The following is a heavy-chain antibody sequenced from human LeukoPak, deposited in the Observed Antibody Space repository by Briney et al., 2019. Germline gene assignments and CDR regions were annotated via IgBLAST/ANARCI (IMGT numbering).Heavy chain of an antibody. D-gene: IGHD3-10*01. CDR3: ANSGYGSGSLDY. V-gene: IGHV3-30-3*01. CDR1: GFTFSSYA. J-gene: IGHJ4*02. CDR2: ISYDGSNK. Sequence: GRSLRLSCAASGFTFSSYAMHWVRQAPGKGLEWVAVISYDGSNKYYADSVKGRFTISRDNSKNTLYLQMNSLRAEDAAVYYCANSGYGSGSLDYWGQGTLVTVSS.